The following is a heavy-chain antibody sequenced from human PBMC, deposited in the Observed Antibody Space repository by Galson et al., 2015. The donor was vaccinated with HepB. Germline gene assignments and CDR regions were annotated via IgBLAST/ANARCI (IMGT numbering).Heavy chain of an antibody. J-gene: IGHJ4*02. CDR2: ISDDGTKK. Sequence: SLRLSCATSGFNFDFYAMHWVRQAPGQGLECVAVISDDGTKKYYAESVKGRFTISRDNSKNTLHLQISRLAPNDTALYYCAKGRGFSAWLFQDWGQGTPVTVSS. D-gene: IGHD3-3*01. CDR3: AKGRGFSAWLFQD. CDR1: GFNFDFYA. V-gene: IGHV3-30*18.